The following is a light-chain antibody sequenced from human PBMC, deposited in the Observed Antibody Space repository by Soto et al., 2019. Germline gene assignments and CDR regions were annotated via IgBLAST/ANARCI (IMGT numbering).Light chain of an antibody. CDR2: GAS. J-gene: IGKJ1*01. Sequence: EIQLTQSPASLSASAGDRVTISCRASQGISSYLAWYQQKPGKVPKLLIFGASTLKSGVPSRFSGSGSGTDFTLTISTLQPEDVAIYYCQKHSKWPRTFGQGTKLEIK. CDR1: QGISSY. V-gene: IGKV1-27*01. CDR3: QKHSKWPRT.